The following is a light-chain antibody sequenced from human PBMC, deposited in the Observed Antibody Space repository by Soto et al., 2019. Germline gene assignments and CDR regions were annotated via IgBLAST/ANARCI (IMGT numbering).Light chain of an antibody. V-gene: IGKV3-15*01. CDR3: QRYQNWPPLFA. CDR2: GAS. CDR1: QGISSN. Sequence: EIAMTQSRATLSVSPWEIATRSCRASQGISSNLAWYQQKPGQAPRVLIYGASTRATGIPARFSGSGSGTEFTLTISSLQSEDFAVYSCQRYQNWPPLFAFGPWTKGD. J-gene: IGKJ3*01.